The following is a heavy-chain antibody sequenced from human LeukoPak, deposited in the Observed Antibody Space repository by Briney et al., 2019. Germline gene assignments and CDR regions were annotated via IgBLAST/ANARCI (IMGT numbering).Heavy chain of an antibody. CDR1: GFTFSSYW. D-gene: IGHD4-11*01. J-gene: IGHJ6*03. CDR2: IKQDGSEK. V-gene: IGHV3-7*01. CDR3: ARVRIYSNYYYYYMDV. Sequence: PGGSLRLSCAASGFTFSSYWMSWVRQAPGKGLEWVANIKQDGSEKYYMDSVKGRFTISRDNAKNSLYLQMNSLRAEDTAVYYCARVRIYSNYYYYYMDVWGKGTTVTVSS.